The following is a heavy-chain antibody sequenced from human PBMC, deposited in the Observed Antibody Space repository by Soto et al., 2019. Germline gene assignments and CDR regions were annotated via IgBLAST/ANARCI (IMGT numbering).Heavy chain of an antibody. D-gene: IGHD4-17*01. CDR1: GFTFTSYA. CDR3: ARSPTTVRNPFDLDY. V-gene: IGHV3-23*01. CDR2: ISGSGGTT. J-gene: IGHJ4*02. Sequence: EVQLLESGGGLVLPGGSLRLSCAASGFTFTSYALSGVRQAPGRGLEWVSAISGSGGTTYYADSVKGRFTISRDKSKSALYLQLDSLRVDDTAVYYCARSPTTVRNPFDLDYWGQGALVSVSS.